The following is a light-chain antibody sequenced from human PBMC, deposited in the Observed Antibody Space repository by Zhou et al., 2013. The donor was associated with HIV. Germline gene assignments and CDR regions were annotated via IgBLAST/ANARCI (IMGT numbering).Light chain of an antibody. CDR2: GAS. J-gene: IGKJ4*01. V-gene: IGKV1-39*01. CDR1: QNVGNN. Sequence: DVQLTQSPSSLSASVGDAVTITCRASQNVGNNLHWYQLAPGKAPRVLIVGASNLQFGVPSRFHGSGFGRDFALTISSLQREDVATYYCQHSHERPVSFGGGTKVGIQ. CDR3: QHSHERPVS.